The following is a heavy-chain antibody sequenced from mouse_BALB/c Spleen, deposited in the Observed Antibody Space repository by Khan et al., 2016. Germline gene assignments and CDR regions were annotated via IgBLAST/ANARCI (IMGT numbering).Heavy chain of an antibody. CDR3: ARYYYGSSYYFDY. V-gene: IGHV3-2*02. D-gene: IGHD1-1*01. Sequence: EVQLQESGPGLVKPSQSLSLTCIVTGYSITSDYAWNWLRQFPGNKLEWMGYISYSGSTSYHSSRKSRICITRDTSKYQFFLQLNSVTTEDQATCYCARYYYGSSYYFDYWGQGTTLTVSS. J-gene: IGHJ2*01. CDR1: GYSITSDYA. CDR2: ISYSGST.